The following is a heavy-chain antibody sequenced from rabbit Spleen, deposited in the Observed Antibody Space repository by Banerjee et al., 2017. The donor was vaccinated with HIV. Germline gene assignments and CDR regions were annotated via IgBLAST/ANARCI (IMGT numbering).Heavy chain of an antibody. V-gene: IGHV1S45*01. CDR2: INTKSGFT. CDR1: GFSLNNKYV. Sequence: QEQLVESGGGLVQPEGSLALTCKASGFSLNNKYVMCWVRQAPGKGLEWIACINTKSGFTYFASWAKGRFTISKTSSTTVTLQMTSLTAADTATYFCARDTGTSFSTYGMDLWGPGTLVTVS. CDR3: ARDTGTSFSTYGMDL. J-gene: IGHJ6*01. D-gene: IGHD8-1*01.